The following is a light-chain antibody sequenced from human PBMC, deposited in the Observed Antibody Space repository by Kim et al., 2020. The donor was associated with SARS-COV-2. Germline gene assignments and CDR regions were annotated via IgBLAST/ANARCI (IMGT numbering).Light chain of an antibody. J-gene: IGLJ2*01. V-gene: IGLV3-1*01. CDR3: QAWDSSTVV. CDR2: QDS. CDR1: KLGDKY. Sequence: SYELTQPPSVSVSPGRTASITCSGDKLGDKYACWYQQKPGQSPVLVIYQDSKRPSGIPERFSGSNSGNTATLTISGTQAMDEADYYCQAWDSSTVVFGVG.